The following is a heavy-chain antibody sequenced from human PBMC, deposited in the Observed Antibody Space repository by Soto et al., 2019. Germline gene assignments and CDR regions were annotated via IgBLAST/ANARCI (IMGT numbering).Heavy chain of an antibody. CDR1: GFTFSSYG. D-gene: IGHD3-3*01. V-gene: IGHV3-30*03. CDR3: ARALPPYDFWSGYSQGGVDV. Sequence: GGSLRLSCAASGFTFSSYGMHWVRQAPGKGLEWVAVISYDGSNKYYADSVKGRFTISRDNAKNSLYLQMNSLRDEDTAVYYCARALPPYDFWSGYSQGGVDVWGQGTTVTVSS. J-gene: IGHJ6*02. CDR2: ISYDGSNK.